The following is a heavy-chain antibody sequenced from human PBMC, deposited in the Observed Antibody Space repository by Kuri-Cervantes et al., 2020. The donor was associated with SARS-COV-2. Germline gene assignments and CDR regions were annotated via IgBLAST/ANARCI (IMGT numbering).Heavy chain of an antibody. Sequence: GGSLRLSCAASGFTVSSNYMSWVRQAPGKGLEWVSVIYSSGSTYCAYSVKGRFTISRDNSKNTLYLQMNSLRAEETCVYYCARGTPGLRTAPVVAGSDPYDAFVIWGKGKMVTVSS. D-gene: IGHD2-15*01. CDR1: GFTVSSNY. CDR3: ARGTPGLRTAPVVAGSDPYDAFVI. J-gene: IGHJ3*02. CDR2: IYSSGST. V-gene: IGHV3-66*03.